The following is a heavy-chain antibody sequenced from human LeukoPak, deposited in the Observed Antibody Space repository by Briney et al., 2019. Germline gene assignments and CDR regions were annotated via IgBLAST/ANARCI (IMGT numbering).Heavy chain of an antibody. Sequence: ASVKVSCKASGYTFTCYYMHWVRQAPGQGLEWMGWINPNHGDTNYAQKFQDRVSMTRDTSISTAYMHLSRLRSADTAVYYCARSPHILTGENFDYWGQGTLLTVSS. CDR2: INPNHGDT. V-gene: IGHV1-2*02. D-gene: IGHD3-9*01. J-gene: IGHJ4*02. CDR1: GYTFTCYY. CDR3: ARSPHILTGENFDY.